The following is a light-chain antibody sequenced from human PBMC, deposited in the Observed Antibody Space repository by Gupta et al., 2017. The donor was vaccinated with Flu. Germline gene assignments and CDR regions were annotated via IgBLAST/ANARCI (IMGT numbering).Light chain of an antibody. V-gene: IGLV2-18*02. CDR1: GSDVGTYNR. J-gene: IGLJ1*01. Sequence: ALTQPPSVSGSPGQSVTISCTGTGSDVGTYNRVSWYRQTPGTAPKLIIYEVNNRPSGVPDRFSGSKSGNTASLTISGLQGEDEADYYCSSYTTSDTFVFGTGTKVAVL. CDR2: EVN. CDR3: SSYTTSDTFV.